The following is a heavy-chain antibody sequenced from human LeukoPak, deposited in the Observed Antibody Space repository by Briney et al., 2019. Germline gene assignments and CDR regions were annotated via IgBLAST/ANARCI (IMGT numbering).Heavy chain of an antibody. Sequence: PGRSLRLSCAASGFTFSRYAMHWVRQAPGKGLVWVAIVSYDESNKYYADSVKGRFTISRDNSENTVYLQMNNLRAEDTALYYCAGRVTGYSSGYVYWGQGTLVTVSS. CDR2: VSYDESNK. D-gene: IGHD5-18*01. CDR1: GFTFSRYA. J-gene: IGHJ4*02. V-gene: IGHV3-30-3*01. CDR3: AGRVTGYSSGYVY.